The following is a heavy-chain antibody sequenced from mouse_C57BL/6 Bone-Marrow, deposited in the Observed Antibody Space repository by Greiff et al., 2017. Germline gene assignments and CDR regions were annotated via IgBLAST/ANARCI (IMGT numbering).Heavy chain of an antibody. V-gene: IGHV1-69*01. CDR2: IDPSDSYT. CDR3: ARSYYGSSYALAWFAY. Sequence: QVQLQQPGAELVMPGASVKLSCKASGSTFPSYWMHWVKQRPGQGLEWIGEIDPSDSYTNYNQKFKGKSTLTVDKSSSTAYMQLSSLTSEDSAVYYCARSYYGSSYALAWFAYWGQGTLVTVSA. CDR1: GSTFPSYW. D-gene: IGHD1-1*01. J-gene: IGHJ3*01.